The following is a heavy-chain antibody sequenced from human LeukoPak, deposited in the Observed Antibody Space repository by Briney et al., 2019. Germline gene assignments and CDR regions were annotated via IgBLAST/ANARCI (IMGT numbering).Heavy chain of an antibody. V-gene: IGHV4-39*01. CDR1: GVSISSTSYY. CDR3: ARHGTTTGAWVDYFDY. Sequence: PSETLSLTCTVSGVSISSTSYYWAWIRQPPGKGLEWIGSIYYSGSTHYNPSLKSRVTISADTSTNQFSLNLNSVTAADTAVYYCARHGTTTGAWVDYFDYWGQGTLVTVSS. J-gene: IGHJ4*02. CDR2: IYYSGST. D-gene: IGHD1-26*01.